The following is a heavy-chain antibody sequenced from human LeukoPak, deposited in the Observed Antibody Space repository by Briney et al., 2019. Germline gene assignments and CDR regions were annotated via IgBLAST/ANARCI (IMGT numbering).Heavy chain of an antibody. D-gene: IGHD6-19*01. CDR1: GYTFTSYA. Sequence: ASVKVSCKASGYTFTSYAIHWVRQAPGQRLEWMGWINAGNGNTKYSQKFQGRVTITRDTSASTAYMELSSLRSEDTAVYYCAKLAVAGGYFDYWGQGTLVTVSS. V-gene: IGHV1-3*01. CDR2: INAGNGNT. J-gene: IGHJ4*02. CDR3: AKLAVAGGYFDY.